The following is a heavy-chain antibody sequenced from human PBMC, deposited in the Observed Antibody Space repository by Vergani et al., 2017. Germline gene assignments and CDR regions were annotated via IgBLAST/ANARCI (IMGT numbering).Heavy chain of an antibody. D-gene: IGHD4-17*01. CDR2: IFSNDEK. J-gene: IGHJ5*02. Sequence: QVTLKESGPVLVKPTETLTLTCTVSGFSLSNARMGVSWIRQPPGKALEWLAHIFSNDEKSYSTSLKSRLTISKDTAKSQVVLTMTNVVPVDTATYYCARSDDYGDYGPWIWFDPWGQGTLVTVSS. CDR3: ARSDDYGDYGPWIWFDP. V-gene: IGHV2-26*01. CDR1: GFSLSNARMG.